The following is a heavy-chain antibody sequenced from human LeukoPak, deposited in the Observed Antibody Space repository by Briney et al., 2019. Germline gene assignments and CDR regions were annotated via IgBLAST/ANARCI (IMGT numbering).Heavy chain of an antibody. Sequence: PGGSLRLSCAASGFTFSSYSMNWVRQAPGKGLEWVSSISSSSSYIYYADSVKGRFTISRDNAKNSLHLQMNSLRAEDTAVYYCAREAVHGSTSCYFCDYYYGMDVWGQGTTVTVSS. CDR1: GFTFSSYS. V-gene: IGHV3-21*01. CDR3: AREAVHGSTSCYFCDYYYGMDV. CDR2: ISSSSSYI. J-gene: IGHJ6*02. D-gene: IGHD2-2*01.